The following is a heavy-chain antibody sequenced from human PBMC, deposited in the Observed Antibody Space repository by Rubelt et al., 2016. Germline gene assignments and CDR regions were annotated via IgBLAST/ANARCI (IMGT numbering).Heavy chain of an antibody. CDR3: ARDGGGNFFDAAFH. J-gene: IGHJ4*02. Sequence: ESGGGLVQPGGSLRLSCAASGFTFSRYWMHWVRQAPGKGLEYVSAITPGGDGTYYADSVKGRFTISRDTSKSTLYLQLHSLTAEDTAMYYCARDGGGNFFDAAFHWGQGALVTVSS. V-gene: IGHV3-64*04. D-gene: IGHD4-23*01. CDR1: GFTFSRYW. CDR2: ITPGGDGT.